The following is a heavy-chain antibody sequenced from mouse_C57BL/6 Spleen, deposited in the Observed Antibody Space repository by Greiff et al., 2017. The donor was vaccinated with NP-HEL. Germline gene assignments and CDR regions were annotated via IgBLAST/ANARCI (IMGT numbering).Heavy chain of an antibody. CDR1: GYTFTSYW. CDR2: IDPSDSET. CDR3: ARGRDADYFDY. V-gene: IGHV1-52*01. J-gene: IGHJ2*01. Sequence: QVQLQQPGAELVRPGSSVKLSCKASGYTFTSYWMHWVKQRPIQGLEWIGNIDPSDSETHYNQKFKDKATLTVDKSSSTAYMQLSSLTSEDSAVYYCARGRDADYFDYWGQGTTLTVSS.